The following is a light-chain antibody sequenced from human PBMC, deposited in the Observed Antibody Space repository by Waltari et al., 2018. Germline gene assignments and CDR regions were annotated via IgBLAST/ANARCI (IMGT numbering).Light chain of an antibody. J-gene: IGKJ1*01. V-gene: IGKV2-30*02. CDR3: MQGTHWPRT. CDR1: QSLLHSNGNTY. CDR2: TVS. Sequence: DVVLTQSPLSLPVTLGQPASISCRSSQSLLHSNGNTYLIWFQQRPGQSPRGLIYTVSNRDSGVPDRFSGGGSGTDFTLKISRVEAEDVGVYYCMQGTHWPRTFGQGTKVEIK.